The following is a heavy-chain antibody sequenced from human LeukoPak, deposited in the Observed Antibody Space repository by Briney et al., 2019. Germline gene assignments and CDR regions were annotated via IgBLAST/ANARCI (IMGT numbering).Heavy chain of an antibody. Sequence: ASVKVSCKASGYTFSGYYMHWVRQAPGEGLEWMGWINPNSGGTNYAQKFQGRVTMTRDTSISTAYMELSRLRSDDTAVYYCARDEDYYDSSGYYYPGYWGQGTLVTVSS. J-gene: IGHJ4*02. V-gene: IGHV1-2*02. CDR3: ARDEDYYDSSGYYYPGY. CDR2: INPNSGGT. D-gene: IGHD3-22*01. CDR1: GYTFSGYY.